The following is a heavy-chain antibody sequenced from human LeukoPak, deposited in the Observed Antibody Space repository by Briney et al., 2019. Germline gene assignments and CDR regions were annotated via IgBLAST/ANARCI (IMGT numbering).Heavy chain of an antibody. V-gene: IGHV3-30*18. Sequence: GGSLRLSCAASGFTFSSSGMHWVRQAPGKGLDWVAVISNDGSKKYYADSVKGRFTISRDNSKNTLSLQVSSLRTEDTAVYYCAKDRYSYAFEYSDSWGQGTLVTVSS. J-gene: IGHJ4*02. CDR1: GFTFSSSG. D-gene: IGHD5-18*01. CDR2: ISNDGSKK. CDR3: AKDRYSYAFEYSDS.